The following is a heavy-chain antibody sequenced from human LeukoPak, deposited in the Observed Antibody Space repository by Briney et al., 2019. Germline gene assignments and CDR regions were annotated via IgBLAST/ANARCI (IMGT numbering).Heavy chain of an antibody. V-gene: IGHV1-18*04. CDR1: GYTFTSYG. Sequence: LGASVKVSCKASGYTFTSYGISWVRRAPGQGLEWMGWISAYNGNTNYAQKLQGRVTMTTDTSTSTAYMELRSLRSDDTAVYYCARVALEDIVVVPAAYYYYGMDVWGKGTTVTVSS. D-gene: IGHD2-2*01. J-gene: IGHJ6*04. CDR2: ISAYNGNT. CDR3: ARVALEDIVVVPAAYYYYGMDV.